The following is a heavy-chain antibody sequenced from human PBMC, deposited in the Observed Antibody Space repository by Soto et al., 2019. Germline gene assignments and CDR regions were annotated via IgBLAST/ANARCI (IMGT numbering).Heavy chain of an antibody. D-gene: IGHD3-10*01. V-gene: IGHV1-18*01. J-gene: IGHJ4*02. CDR1: GYTFSSIG. CDR3: ARDLDASGSYYTDY. Sequence: VASVKVSCKASGYTFSSIGISWVRQAPGQGLEWMGWISPYNGNTYYAQRVQGRVTMTTDTSTSTAYMELRSLRSDDTAVYYCARDLDASGSYYTDYWGQGTLVTVSS. CDR2: ISPYNGNT.